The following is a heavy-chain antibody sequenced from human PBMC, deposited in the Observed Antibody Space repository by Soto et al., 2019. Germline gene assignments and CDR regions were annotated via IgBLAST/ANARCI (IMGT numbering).Heavy chain of an antibody. CDR3: ASSSRYCSGGSCYLHYGMDV. CDR2: INHSGST. D-gene: IGHD2-15*01. CDR1: GVSFSGYY. V-gene: IGHV4-34*01. J-gene: IGHJ6*02. Sequence: SETLSLTCAVYGVSFSGYYWSWVRQPPGKGLEWIGEINHSGSTNYNPSLKSRVTISVDTSKNQFSLKLSSVTAADTAVYYCASSSRYCSGGSCYLHYGMDVWGQGTTVTVSS.